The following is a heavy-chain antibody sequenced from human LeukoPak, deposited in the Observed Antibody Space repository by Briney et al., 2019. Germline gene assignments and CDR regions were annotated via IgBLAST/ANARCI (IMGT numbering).Heavy chain of an antibody. J-gene: IGHJ6*02. Sequence: SVKVSCKASGGTFSSYAISWVRQAPGQGLEWMRGIIPIFGTANYAQKFQGRVTINADESTSTAYMELSSMRSEDTAVYYCARSVSEGVLDANDHYYGMDVWGQDTTVTVSS. CDR2: IIPIFGTA. D-gene: IGHD2/OR15-2a*01. CDR3: ARSVSEGVLDANDHYYGMDV. CDR1: GGTFSSYA. V-gene: IGHV1-69*01.